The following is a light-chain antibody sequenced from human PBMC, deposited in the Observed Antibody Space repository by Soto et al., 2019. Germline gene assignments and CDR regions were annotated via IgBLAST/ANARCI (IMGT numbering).Light chain of an antibody. CDR1: KLGNKY. Sequence: SYELTQPPSVSVSPGQTAIITCSGDKLGNKYVCWYQQKPGQSPVVVIYEDTKRPSGIPERFSGSNFGNTATLTISGTQAKDEADYYCQAWDSSTEVFGSGTKLTVL. CDR2: EDT. J-gene: IGLJ1*01. V-gene: IGLV3-1*01. CDR3: QAWDSSTEV.